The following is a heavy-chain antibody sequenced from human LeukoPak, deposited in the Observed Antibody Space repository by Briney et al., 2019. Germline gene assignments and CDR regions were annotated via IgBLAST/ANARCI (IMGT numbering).Heavy chain of an antibody. J-gene: IGHJ1*01. D-gene: IGHD6-13*01. CDR2: IYYSGST. V-gene: IGHV4-59*01. CDR1: GGSISSYY. Sequence: SETLSLTCTVPGGSISSYYWSWIRRPPGKGLEWIGYIYYSGSTNYKPSLKSRVTMSLNTSKNQFSLKLSSVTAADTAIYYCASHSATWYFQHWGQGTPVTVSS. CDR3: ASHSATWYFQH.